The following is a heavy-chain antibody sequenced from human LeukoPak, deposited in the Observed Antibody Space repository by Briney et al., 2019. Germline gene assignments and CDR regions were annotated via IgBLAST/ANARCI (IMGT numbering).Heavy chain of an antibody. CDR1: GFGFSGFY. J-gene: IGHJ4*02. D-gene: IGHD1-14*01. V-gene: IGHV3-11*01. CDR2: ISSSGDTI. CDR3: ARNAPFRKDGWRLLDY. Sequence: GGSLRLSCAASGFGFSGFYMSWIRQAPGKGPEWLAYISSSGDTIYYADSVKGRFSISRDNSKSSLYLQINSLRAGDTALYYCARNAPFRKDGWRLLDYWGQGTLVTVSS.